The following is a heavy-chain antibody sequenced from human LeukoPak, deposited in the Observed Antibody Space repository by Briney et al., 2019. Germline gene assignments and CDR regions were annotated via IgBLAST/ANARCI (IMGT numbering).Heavy chain of an antibody. CDR3: AKSDRSGSYYDSDY. CDR2: ISGSGGST. V-gene: IGHV3-23*01. CDR1: GFTFSSYA. J-gene: IGHJ4*02. D-gene: IGHD1-26*01. Sequence: GGSLRLSCAASGFTFSSYAMSWVRQAPGKGLEWVSAISGSGGSTYYADSVKGQFTISRDNSKNTLYLQMNSLRAEDTAVYYCAKSDRSGSYYDSDYWGQGTLVTVSS.